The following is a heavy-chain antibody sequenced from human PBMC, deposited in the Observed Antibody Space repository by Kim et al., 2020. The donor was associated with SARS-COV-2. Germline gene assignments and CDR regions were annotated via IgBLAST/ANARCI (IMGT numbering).Heavy chain of an antibody. J-gene: IGHJ1*01. V-gene: IGHV1-69*01. Sequence: AQKFQGRVTITADESTSTAYMELSSLRSEDTAVYYCAREGRYSSSSPPQHWGQGTLVTVSS. D-gene: IGHD6-13*01. CDR3: AREGRYSSSSPPQH.